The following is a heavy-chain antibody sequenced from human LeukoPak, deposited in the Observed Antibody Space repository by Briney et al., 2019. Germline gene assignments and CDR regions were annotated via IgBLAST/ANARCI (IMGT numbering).Heavy chain of an antibody. V-gene: IGHV3-23*01. CDR1: GFTFSRYA. J-gene: IGHJ4*02. D-gene: IGHD1/OR15-1a*01. Sequence: GASLRLSCAASGFTFSRYAMSWVRQAPGKGLEWVSAISKSGDHTYYADSVKGRFTISRDNSKDTLYLRMNSLRAEDTALYYCASPLSRNWYNYWGQGALVTVSS. CDR2: ISKSGDHT. CDR3: ASPLSRNWYNY.